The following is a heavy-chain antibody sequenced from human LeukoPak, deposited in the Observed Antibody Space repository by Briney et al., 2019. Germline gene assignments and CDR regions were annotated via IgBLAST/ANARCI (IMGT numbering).Heavy chain of an antibody. CDR1: GGSISRNSFY. CDR3: ATSDWEGYFDY. Sequence: PSETLSLTCTVSGGSISRNSFYWGWIRQPPGKGLEWIGSVYYSGSTSYNPSLKSRVTVSVDTSKNQFSLKLNSVTAADTAVYYCATSDWEGYFDYWGQGTLVTVSS. V-gene: IGHV4-39*01. CDR2: VYYSGST. D-gene: IGHD3-9*01. J-gene: IGHJ4*02.